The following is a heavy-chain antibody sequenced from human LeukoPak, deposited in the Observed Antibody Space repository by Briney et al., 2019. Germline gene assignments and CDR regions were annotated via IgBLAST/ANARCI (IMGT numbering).Heavy chain of an antibody. J-gene: IGHJ4*02. Sequence: PGGSLRLSCAASGFTFSSYAMSWVRQAPGKGLEWVSVIYSGGSTYYADSVKGRFTISRDNSKNTLYLQMNSLRAEDTAVYYCARGVSFDYWGQGTLVTVSS. D-gene: IGHD5/OR15-5a*01. CDR2: IYSGGST. CDR1: GFTFSSYA. V-gene: IGHV3-66*01. CDR3: ARGVSFDY.